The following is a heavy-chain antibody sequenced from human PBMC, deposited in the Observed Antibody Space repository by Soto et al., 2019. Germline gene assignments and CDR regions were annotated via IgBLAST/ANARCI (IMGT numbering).Heavy chain of an antibody. D-gene: IGHD1-26*01. CDR3: ARSGDGGTPYPSFFWFDP. CDR2: IDYSGST. J-gene: IGHJ5*02. CDR1: GGSISSGDYY. V-gene: IGHV4-30-4*01. Sequence: QVQLQESGPGLVKPSQTLSLTCTVSGGSISSGDYYWTWIRQPPGKGLEWIGYIDYSGSTYYNPSLKILLTRSVDTSKNTSSLKLSSVTAADTAVYYCARSGDGGTPYPSFFWFDPWGQGTLVTVSS.